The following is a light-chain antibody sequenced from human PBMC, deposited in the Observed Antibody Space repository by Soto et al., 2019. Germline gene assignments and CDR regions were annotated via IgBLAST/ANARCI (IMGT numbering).Light chain of an antibody. J-gene: IGKJ1*01. CDR2: AAS. CDR1: QGISSY. V-gene: IGKV1-8*01. CDR3: QQYYDSPRT. Sequence: IQMTQSPSTLSASVGDRVTITCRASQGISSYLAWYQQKPGKAPKLLIYAASTLQSGVPSRFSGSGSGTDFTLTISCLQSEDFATYYCQQYYDSPRTFGQGTKVDIK.